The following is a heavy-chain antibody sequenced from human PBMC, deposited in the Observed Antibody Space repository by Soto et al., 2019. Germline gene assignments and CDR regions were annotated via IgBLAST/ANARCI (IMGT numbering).Heavy chain of an antibody. J-gene: IGHJ4*02. CDR3: ARQGSVSGWYYFDY. V-gene: IGHV3-72*01. D-gene: IGHD6-19*01. CDR1: GFTFSDHH. CDR2: ITKKPDNYTT. Sequence: GGSLRLSCAASGFTFSDHHMDWVRQAPGKGLEWVGRITKKPDNYTTQYAASVKDRFTISRDDSKSSVYLQMNSLRAEDTAVYYCARQGSVSGWYYFDYWGLGTLVTVSS.